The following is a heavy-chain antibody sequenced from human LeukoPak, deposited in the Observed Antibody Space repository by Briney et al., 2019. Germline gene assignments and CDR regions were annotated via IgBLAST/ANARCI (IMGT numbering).Heavy chain of an antibody. V-gene: IGHV3-74*01. Sequence: GGSLRLSCAASGFTFSSNWIYWVRQAPGKGLVCIARINGDGSSTNYADFAKGRFTISRDNAKNTLYLQMSSLRAEDTAVYYCAREPGSFRAFDIWGQGTMVTVSS. CDR3: AREPGSFRAFDI. D-gene: IGHD1-26*01. CDR2: INGDGSST. J-gene: IGHJ3*02. CDR1: GFTFSSNW.